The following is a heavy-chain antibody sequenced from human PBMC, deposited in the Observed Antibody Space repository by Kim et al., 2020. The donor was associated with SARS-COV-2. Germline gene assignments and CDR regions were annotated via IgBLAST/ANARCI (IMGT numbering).Heavy chain of an antibody. D-gene: IGHD2-2*01. CDR1: GFTFSSYW. CDR3: ARVVGYCSSTSCYGPYYYYYYGMDV. V-gene: IGHV3-7*01. Sequence: GGSLRLSCAASGFTFSSYWMSWVRQAPGKGLEWVANIKQDGSEKYYVDSVKGRFTISRDNAKNSLYLQMNSLRAEDTAVYYCARVVGYCSSTSCYGPYYYYYYGMDVWGQGTTVTVSS. CDR2: IKQDGSEK. J-gene: IGHJ6*02.